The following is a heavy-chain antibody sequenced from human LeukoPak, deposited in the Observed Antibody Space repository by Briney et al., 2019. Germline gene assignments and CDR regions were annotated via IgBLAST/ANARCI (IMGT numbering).Heavy chain of an antibody. CDR1: GHSFTNYW. J-gene: IGHJ5*02. CDR2: IYPADSDT. Sequence: GESLKISCKGSGHSFTNYWIGWVRQMPGKGLEWMGIIYPADSDTRYSPSFQGQVTISADKSTSTAYLQWTSLKASDSAIYYCARRGSGRERWLDPWGQGVLVTVSS. D-gene: IGHD1-1*01. V-gene: IGHV5-51*01. CDR3: ARRGSGRERWLDP.